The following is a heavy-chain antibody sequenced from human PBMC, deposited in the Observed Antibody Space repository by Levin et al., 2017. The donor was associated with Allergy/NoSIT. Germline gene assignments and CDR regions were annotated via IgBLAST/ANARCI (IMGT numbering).Heavy chain of an antibody. CDR3: AKDRYGDFLDY. Sequence: PGGSLRLSCAASGFTFSSYGMHWVRQAPGKGLEWVAVISYDGSNKYYADSVKGRFTISRDNSKNTLYLQMNSLRAEDTAVYYCAKDRYGDFLDYWGQGTLVTVSS. D-gene: IGHD4-17*01. CDR2: ISYDGSNK. J-gene: IGHJ4*02. CDR1: GFTFSSYG. V-gene: IGHV3-30*18.